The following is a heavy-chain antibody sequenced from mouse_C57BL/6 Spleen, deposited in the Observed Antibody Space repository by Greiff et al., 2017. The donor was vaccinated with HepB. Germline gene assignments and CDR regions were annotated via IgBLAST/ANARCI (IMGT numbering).Heavy chain of an antibody. CDR2: TNPTNGRT. CDR1: GYTFTSYW. CDR3: ARIKKIVATYVDY. J-gene: IGHJ2*01. D-gene: IGHD1-1*01. V-gene: IGHV1S81*02. Sequence: QVQLQQPGADLVKAGASVKMSCKASGYTFTSYWMHWVKQRLGQGLEWFAETNPTNGRTYYNEKFKSKATLPVAKSSSTAYMLLSGPTFEDSAVYYFARIKKIVATYVDYWGQGTTLTVSS.